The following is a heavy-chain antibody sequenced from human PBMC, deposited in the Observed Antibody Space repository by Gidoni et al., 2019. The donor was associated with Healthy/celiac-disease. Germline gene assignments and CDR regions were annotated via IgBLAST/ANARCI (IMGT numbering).Heavy chain of an antibody. V-gene: IGHV3-48*03. J-gene: IGHJ6*02. CDR2: ISSSGSTI. Sequence: VQLVESGGALVQPGGSLRLPCPASGFTFSSYEMNWVRQAPGKGLEWVSYISSSGSTIYYADSVKGRFTISRDNAKNSLYLQMNSLRAEDTAVYYCASLGGYYYYYYGMDVWGQGTTVTVSS. D-gene: IGHD2-15*01. CDR3: ASLGGYYYYYYGMDV. CDR1: GFTFSSYE.